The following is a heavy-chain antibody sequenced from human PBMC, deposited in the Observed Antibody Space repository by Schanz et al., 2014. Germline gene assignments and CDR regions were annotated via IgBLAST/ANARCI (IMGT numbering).Heavy chain of an antibody. CDR2: VSASGGGP. J-gene: IGHJ4*02. CDR1: GFTFSTYW. D-gene: IGHD2-15*01. V-gene: IGHV3-23*04. Sequence: EVQLVESGGGLVQPGGSLRLSCAASGFTFSTYWMHWVRQAPGKGLEWVSLVSASGGGPFYADSVKGRFTISRDNSRNTVYLQMSSLRAEDTAVYYCVKDDRGDVVVVAANYWGQGAQVIVSS. CDR3: VKDDRGDVVVVAANY.